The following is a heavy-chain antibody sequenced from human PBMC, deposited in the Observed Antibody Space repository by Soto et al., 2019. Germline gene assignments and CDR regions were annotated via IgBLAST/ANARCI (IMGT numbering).Heavy chain of an antibody. CDR2: INHSGST. J-gene: IGHJ4*02. CDR1: GGSFSGYY. Sequence: SETLSLTCAVYGGSFSGYYWSWIRQPPGKGLEWIGEINHSGSTNYNPSLKSRVTISVDTSKNQFSLKLSSVTAADTAVYYCARASFVDIVAYYFDYWGQGAQVTVSS. CDR3: ARASFVDIVAYYFDY. D-gene: IGHD5-12*01. V-gene: IGHV4-34*01.